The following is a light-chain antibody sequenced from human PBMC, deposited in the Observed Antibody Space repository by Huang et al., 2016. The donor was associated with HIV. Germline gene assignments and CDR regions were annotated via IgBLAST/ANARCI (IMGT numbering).Light chain of an antibody. CDR2: GAS. CDR1: QAIDKY. J-gene: IGKJ2*01. CDR3: QQSYRTPRT. V-gene: IGKV1-39*01. Sequence: DIQMTQFPTSLSASVEDRVTITCRAGQAIDKYLNWYQQKSGRAPRLLIYGASKLQSGVPSRFSGRASGTHFSLTINSLQPDDSAIYYCQQSYRTPRTFGQGTNVEI.